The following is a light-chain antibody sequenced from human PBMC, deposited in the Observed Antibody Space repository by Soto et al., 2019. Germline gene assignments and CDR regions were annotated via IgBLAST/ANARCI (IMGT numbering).Light chain of an antibody. V-gene: IGKV3-11*01. CDR1: QSVSSY. CDR3: QQRSNWPPRLT. Sequence: EIVLTQSPATLSLSPGERATLSCRASQSVSSYLAWYQQKPGQAPRLLIYDASNRATGIPARFSGSGSGTDFTFSISSLEPKDFEVYYCQQRSNWPPRLTFGGGTKVEIK. J-gene: IGKJ4*01. CDR2: DAS.